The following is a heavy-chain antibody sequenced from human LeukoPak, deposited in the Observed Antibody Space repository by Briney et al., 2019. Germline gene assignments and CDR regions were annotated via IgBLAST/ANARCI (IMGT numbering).Heavy chain of an antibody. Sequence: GGSLRLSCAASGFTFNNAWMSWVRQAPGKGLEWVGRIKSKTDGGTTDYAAPVKGRFTISRDDSKNTLYLQMNSLETEDTAVYYCSTRLGYCSSTSCPNAFDIWGQGTMVTVSS. D-gene: IGHD2-2*01. CDR3: STRLGYCSSTSCPNAFDI. V-gene: IGHV3-15*01. CDR2: IKSKTDGGTT. CDR1: GFTFNNAW. J-gene: IGHJ3*02.